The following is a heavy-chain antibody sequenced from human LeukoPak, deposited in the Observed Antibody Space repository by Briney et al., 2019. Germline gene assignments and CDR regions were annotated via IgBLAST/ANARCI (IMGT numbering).Heavy chain of an antibody. D-gene: IGHD6-19*01. CDR3: ARETSLMGYASGLGFNY. V-gene: IGHV4-59*01. Sequence: SETLSLTCTVSGDSISSYYWSWIRQPPGKGLEWIGYIYYSGSTNYNPSLKSRVTISVDTSKNQFSLKLSSVTAADTAAYYCARETSLMGYASGLGFNYWGQGILVTVSS. CDR2: IYYSGST. CDR1: GDSISSYY. J-gene: IGHJ4*02.